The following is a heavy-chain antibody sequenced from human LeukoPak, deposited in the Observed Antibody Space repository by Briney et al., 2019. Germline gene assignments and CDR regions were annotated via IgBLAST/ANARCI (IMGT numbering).Heavy chain of an antibody. J-gene: IGHJ4*02. Sequence: SETLSLTCTVSGGSTSSYYWSWIRQPPGKGLEWIGYIYYSGSTNYNPSLKSRVTMSVDTSKNQFSLKLSSVTAADTAVYYCAREGLTGTGDYWGQGTLVTVSS. CDR1: GGSTSSYY. CDR3: AREGLTGTGDY. V-gene: IGHV4-59*12. CDR2: IYYSGST. D-gene: IGHD1-20*01.